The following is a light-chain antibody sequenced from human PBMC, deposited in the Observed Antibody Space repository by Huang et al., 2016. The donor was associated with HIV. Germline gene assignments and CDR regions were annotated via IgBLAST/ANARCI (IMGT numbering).Light chain of an antibody. CDR3: QQTYSTIT. J-gene: IGKJ5*01. CDR1: QSITTY. CDR2: AAS. Sequence: DIQMTQSPSSLSASVGDRVTITCRTSQSITTYLNWYQQKPGKAPILLIYAASSLQSGVPSRIRGSGSGTDFALTISSLQPEDFATYYCQQTYSTITFGQGTRLEIK. V-gene: IGKV1-39*01.